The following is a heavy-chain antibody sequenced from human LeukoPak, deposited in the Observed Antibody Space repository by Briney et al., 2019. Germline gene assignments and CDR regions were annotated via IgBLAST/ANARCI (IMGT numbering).Heavy chain of an antibody. J-gene: IGHJ4*02. CDR2: IYYSGST. CDR3: ARHRVIAVALGYFDY. Sequence: PSETLSLTCTVSGGSISFYYWSWIRQTPGKGLEWIGYIYYSGSTNYNPSLKSRVTISVDTSKNQFSLKLSSVTAADTAVYYCARHRVIAVALGYFDYWGQGTPVTVSS. D-gene: IGHD6-19*01. CDR1: GGSISFYY. V-gene: IGHV4-59*08.